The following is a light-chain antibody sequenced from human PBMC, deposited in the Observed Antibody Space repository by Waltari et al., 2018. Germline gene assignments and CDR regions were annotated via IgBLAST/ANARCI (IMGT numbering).Light chain of an antibody. Sequence: QSVLSQPPSASGTPGQRVTISCAGRASNIGNNVVNWYQQVPGKAPKLLINSSGLRPSGVPARFSASTSGTSASLAISVLQSEDEADYYCAAWDDSLNGHWVFGGGTKVTV. CDR1: ASNIGNNV. CDR2: SSG. V-gene: IGLV1-44*01. J-gene: IGLJ3*02. CDR3: AAWDDSLNGHWV.